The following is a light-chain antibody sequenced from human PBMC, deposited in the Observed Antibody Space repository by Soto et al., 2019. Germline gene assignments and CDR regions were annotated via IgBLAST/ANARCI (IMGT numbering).Light chain of an antibody. V-gene: IGKV3-20*01. CDR2: GAS. CDR3: QQYGGSPIT. Sequence: IVLTQSPGTLSLSPGERVTLSCRASQSVTTRLAWYQHKPGQAPTLLMSGASNRASGVPVRFGGSGSGTDFTLTITRLEPEDFALYYCQQYGGSPITLGLGTRLEIK. CDR1: QSVTTR. J-gene: IGKJ5*01.